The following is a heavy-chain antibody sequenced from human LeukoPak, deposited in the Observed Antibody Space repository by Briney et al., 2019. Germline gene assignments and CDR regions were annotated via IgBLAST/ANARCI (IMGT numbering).Heavy chain of an antibody. D-gene: IGHD6-25*01. CDR3: AKKSITAPGTPYFDY. CDR1: GFTFSKYA. CDR2: ISISATGT. V-gene: IGHV3-23*05. Sequence: PGGSLRLSCAASGFTFSKYAMNWVRQAPGEGLEWVSSISISATGTYYADSVKGRFTISRDNSKNTLYLQMSSLRADDTAVYFCAKKSITAPGTPYFDYWGQGTLVTVSS. J-gene: IGHJ4*02.